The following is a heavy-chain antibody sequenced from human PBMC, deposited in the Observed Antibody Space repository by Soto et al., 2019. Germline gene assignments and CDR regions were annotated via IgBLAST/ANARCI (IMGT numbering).Heavy chain of an antibody. J-gene: IGHJ4*01. Sequence: PGGSLRLSCAASGFTFSSYSMNWVRQAPGKGLECVSSISSSSSYIYYADSVKGRFTISRDNAKNSLYLQMNSLRVQGVRWFGELSHFDSWGHGTLVTVSS. D-gene: IGHD3-10*01. CDR3: LSHFDS. CDR1: GFTFSSYS. CDR2: ISSSSSYI. V-gene: IGHV3-21*01.